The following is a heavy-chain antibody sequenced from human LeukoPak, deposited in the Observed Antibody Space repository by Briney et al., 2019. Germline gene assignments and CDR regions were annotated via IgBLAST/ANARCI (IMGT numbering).Heavy chain of an antibody. CDR1: GGSISSYY. CDR3: ARRVVVPAAFLDY. CDR2: IYHSGST. Sequence: KASETLSLTCTVSGGSISSYYWSWIRQPPGKGLEWIGYIYHSGSTYYNPSLKSRVTISVDRSKNQFSLKLSSVTAADTAVYYCARRVVVPAAFLDYWGQGTLVTVSS. V-gene: IGHV4-59*12. D-gene: IGHD2-2*01. J-gene: IGHJ4*02.